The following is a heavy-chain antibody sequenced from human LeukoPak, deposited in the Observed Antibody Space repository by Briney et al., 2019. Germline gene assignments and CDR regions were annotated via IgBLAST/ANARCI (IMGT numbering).Heavy chain of an antibody. D-gene: IGHD3-22*01. V-gene: IGHV4-61*01. J-gene: IGHJ3*02. CDR1: GGSISSGSYY. Sequence: SETLSLTCTVSGGSISSGSYYWSWIRQPPGKGLEWIGYIYYSGSTNYNPSLKSRVTISVDTSKNQFSLKLSSVTAADTAVYYCARDAPDYYDSSAYAFDIWGQGTMVTVSS. CDR3: ARDAPDYYDSSAYAFDI. CDR2: IYYSGST.